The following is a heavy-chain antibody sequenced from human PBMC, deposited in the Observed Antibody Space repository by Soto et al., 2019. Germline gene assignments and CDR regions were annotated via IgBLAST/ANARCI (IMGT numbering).Heavy chain of an antibody. Sequence: VKVSCKASGGTFSTYAIDWVRQAPGQGLEWMGGIIPLFGTAKYAQNFQGRITITADESTNTAYMELRSLRSQDTAVYYCARGVHYDSSGYYYFYWGQGTLVTVSS. V-gene: IGHV1-69*01. CDR1: GGTFSTYA. CDR3: ARGVHYDSSGYYYFY. J-gene: IGHJ4*02. D-gene: IGHD3-22*01. CDR2: IIPLFGTA.